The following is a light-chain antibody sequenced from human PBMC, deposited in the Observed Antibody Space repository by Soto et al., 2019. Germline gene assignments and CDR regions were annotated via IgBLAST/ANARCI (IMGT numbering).Light chain of an antibody. V-gene: IGLV1-40*01. CDR1: NSNLGAGYD. J-gene: IGLJ2*01. CDR3: CSYAGGYTHAV. CDR2: GNR. Sequence: QSVLTQPPSVSGAPGQRVTISCTGNNSNLGAGYDVHWYQQLPGAAPKLVIFGNRNRPSGVPERFSGSKSGNTASLTISGLQTEDEADYYCCSYAGGYTHAVFGGGTKVTVL.